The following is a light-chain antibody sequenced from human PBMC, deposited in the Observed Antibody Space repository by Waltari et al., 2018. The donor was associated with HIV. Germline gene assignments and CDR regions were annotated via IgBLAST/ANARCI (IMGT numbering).Light chain of an antibody. Sequence: QSVLTQPPSASGTPGQRVTISCSGSSSNIGSNIVNWYQHLPGPAPKLLIFSNNQRPSGVPDRFSGSSSGTSASLAITGLQSEDEADYYCAAWDDSLNGHWVFGGGTKLTVL. V-gene: IGLV1-44*01. J-gene: IGLJ3*02. CDR3: AAWDDSLNGHWV. CDR2: SNN. CDR1: SSNIGSNI.